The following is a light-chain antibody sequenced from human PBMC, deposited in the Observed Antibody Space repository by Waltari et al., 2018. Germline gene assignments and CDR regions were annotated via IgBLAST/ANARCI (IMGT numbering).Light chain of an antibody. Sequence: DIQMTQSPSSLSASVGDRVTITCRASQAISNSLAWSQQKPGKAPKVLLYRASTLESGVPSRFSGSGTGTDYTLTISSLQPEDFATYYCQQYAATPLTFGGGTKVEIK. J-gene: IGKJ4*02. CDR1: QAISNS. V-gene: IGKV1-NL1*01. CDR2: RAS. CDR3: QQYAATPLT.